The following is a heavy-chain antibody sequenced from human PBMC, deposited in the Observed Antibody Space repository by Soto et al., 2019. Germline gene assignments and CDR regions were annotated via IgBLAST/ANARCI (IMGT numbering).Heavy chain of an antibody. CDR3: ARDVEPHGIAAYGMDV. CDR2: ISAYNGNT. V-gene: IGHV1-18*01. D-gene: IGHD6-13*01. CDR1: GYTFTSYF. J-gene: IGHJ6*02. Sequence: DSVKVSCKASGYTFTSYFISWVRQAPGQGLEWMGWISAYNGNTNYAQKLQGRVTMTTDTSTSTAYMELRSLRSDDTAVYYCARDVEPHGIAAYGMDVWGQGTTVTVSS.